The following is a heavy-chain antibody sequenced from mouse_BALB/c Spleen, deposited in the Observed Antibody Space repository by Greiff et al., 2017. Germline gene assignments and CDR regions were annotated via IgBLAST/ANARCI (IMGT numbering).Heavy chain of an antibody. CDR1: GFNIKDTY. J-gene: IGHJ1*01. V-gene: IGHV14-3*02. D-gene: IGHD2-3*01. CDR3: AKPYDGYRGYFDV. CDR2: IDPANGNT. Sequence: EVKLQQSGAELVKPGASVKLSCTASGFNIKDTYMHWVKQRPEQGLEWIGRIDPANGNTKYDPKFQGKATITADTSSNTAYLQLSSLTSEDTAVYYCAKPYDGYRGYFDVWGAGTTVTVSS.